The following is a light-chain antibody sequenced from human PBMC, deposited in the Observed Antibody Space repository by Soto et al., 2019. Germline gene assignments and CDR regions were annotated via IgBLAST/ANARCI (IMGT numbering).Light chain of an antibody. V-gene: IGKV1-39*01. Sequence: DIKLTQSPSSLSASVGDRVTINCRASQSIYTYLNWFQLKPGKGPKLLIFASSTLQSGVPSRFSGSGSGADFILTISSLQPEDFATYYCQQSYSNTLSFGGGTRV. CDR3: QQSYSNTLS. CDR1: QSIYTY. CDR2: ASS. J-gene: IGKJ4*01.